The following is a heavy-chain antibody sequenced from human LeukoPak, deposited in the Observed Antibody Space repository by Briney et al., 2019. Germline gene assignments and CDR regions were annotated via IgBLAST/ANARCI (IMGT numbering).Heavy chain of an antibody. J-gene: IGHJ4*02. Sequence: SETLSLTCTVSGGSISSSSYYWGWIRQPPGKGLEWIGSIYYSGSTYYNPSLKSRVTISVDTSKNQFSLKLSSVTAADTAVYYCARRTSGSYFFRSFDYWGQGTLVTVSS. CDR2: IYYSGST. D-gene: IGHD1-26*01. V-gene: IGHV4-39*01. CDR3: ARRTSGSYFFRSFDY. CDR1: GGSISSSSYY.